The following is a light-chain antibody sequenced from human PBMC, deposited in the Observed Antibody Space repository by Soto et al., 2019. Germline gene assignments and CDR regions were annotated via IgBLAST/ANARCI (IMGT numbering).Light chain of an antibody. V-gene: IGLV2-14*01. J-gene: IGLJ3*02. Sequence: QSALTQPASVSGSPGQSITISCAGTSSDIGAYNYVSWYQQHPGKAPKLVIYEVNNRPSGVSNRFSGSKSGNTASLTISGLQAEDEADYYCSSYTSSATQVFGGGTKLTVL. CDR2: EVN. CDR1: SSDIGAYNY. CDR3: SSYTSSATQV.